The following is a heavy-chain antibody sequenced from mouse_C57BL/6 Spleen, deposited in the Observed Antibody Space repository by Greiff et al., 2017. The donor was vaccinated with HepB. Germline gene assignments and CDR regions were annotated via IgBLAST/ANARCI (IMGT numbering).Heavy chain of an antibody. J-gene: IGHJ3*01. Sequence: EVQLVESGGGLVKPGGSLKLSCAASGFTFSDYGMHWVRQAPEKGLEWVAYISSGSSTIYYADTVKGRFTISRDNAKNTLFLQMTSLRSEDTAMYYCARAATVVATRAWFAYWGQGTLVTVSA. D-gene: IGHD1-1*01. CDR3: ARAATVVATRAWFAY. CDR1: GFTFSDYG. V-gene: IGHV5-17*01. CDR2: ISSGSSTI.